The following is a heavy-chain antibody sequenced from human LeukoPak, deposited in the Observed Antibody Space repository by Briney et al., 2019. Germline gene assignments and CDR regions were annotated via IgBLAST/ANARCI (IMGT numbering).Heavy chain of an antibody. Sequence: SETLSLTCSVSGDSVTSYYWSWIRQPPGRGLEWIGYVSSDGTTNYTPSLRSRVIMSVDTAKNHISLSLTSLTAADTAIYYCARLDCTGDGCYNHWGQGTLVTVSS. D-gene: IGHD2-8*02. CDR1: GDSVTSYY. J-gene: IGHJ4*02. V-gene: IGHV4-59*08. CDR2: VSSDGTT. CDR3: ARLDCTGDGCYNH.